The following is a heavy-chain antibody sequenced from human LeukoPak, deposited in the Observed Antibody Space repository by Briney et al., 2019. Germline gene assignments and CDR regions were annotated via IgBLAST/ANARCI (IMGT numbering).Heavy chain of an antibody. CDR3: ARIFKYYDDSSGVRWYFVC. CDR2: INPNSGGT. Sequence: ASVRVSCKASGYSFTGYSIHWVRQAPGQGLEWMGWINPNSGGTNYAQNFQGRVTMTRDTSITTAYMELSRLRSEDTAVYYCARIFKYYDDSSGVRWYFVCWGQATLVTDSS. V-gene: IGHV1-2*02. D-gene: IGHD3-22*01. J-gene: IGHJ4*02. CDR1: GYSFTGYS.